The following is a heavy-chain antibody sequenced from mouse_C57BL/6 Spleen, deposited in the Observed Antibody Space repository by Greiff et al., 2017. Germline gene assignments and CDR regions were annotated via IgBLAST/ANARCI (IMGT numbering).Heavy chain of an antibody. CDR3: STTYNFDY. Sequence: EVQLQQSGPELVKPGASVKISCKASGYSFTGYYMHWVKQSHGNILDWIGYIYPYNGVSSYNQKFKGKATLPVDKSYSAAYMELRSLSSWDSSVYYFSTTYNFDYWGQGTTLTVAS. V-gene: IGHV1-31*01. D-gene: IGHD1-1*01. CDR1: GYSFTGYY. CDR2: IYPYNGVS. J-gene: IGHJ2*01.